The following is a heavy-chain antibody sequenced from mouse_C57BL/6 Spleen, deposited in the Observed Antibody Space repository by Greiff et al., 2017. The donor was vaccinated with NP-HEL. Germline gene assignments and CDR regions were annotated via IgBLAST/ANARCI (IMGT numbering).Heavy chain of an antibody. Sequence: EVQLQQSGAELVKPGASVELSCTASGFNIKDYYMHRVKQRTEQGLEWIGRIDPEDGETKYAPKFQGKATITADTSSNTAYLQLSSLTSEDTAVYYCARGEAGDYWGQGTTLTVSS. J-gene: IGHJ2*01. CDR1: GFNIKDYY. CDR2: IDPEDGET. V-gene: IGHV14-2*01. CDR3: ARGEAGDY.